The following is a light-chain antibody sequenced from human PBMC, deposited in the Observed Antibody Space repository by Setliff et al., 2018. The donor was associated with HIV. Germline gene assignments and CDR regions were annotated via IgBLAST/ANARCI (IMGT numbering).Light chain of an antibody. J-gene: IGKJ5*01. CDR1: QSVSYSSNNKNY. CDR2: WAS. CDR3: QQFYSTPLT. Sequence: DIVMTQSPDSLAVSLGERATINCKSSQSVSYSSNNKNYLSWYQQKPGQPPKLLIYWASTRESGVPDRFSGSGSGTDFTLTISRLQADDVAVYYCQQFYSTPLTFGQGTRLEIK. V-gene: IGKV4-1*01.